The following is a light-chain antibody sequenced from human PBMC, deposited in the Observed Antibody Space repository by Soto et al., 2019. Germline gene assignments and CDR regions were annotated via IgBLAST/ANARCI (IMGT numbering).Light chain of an antibody. CDR1: SSNIGADYA. J-gene: IGLJ2*01. V-gene: IGLV1-40*01. CDR3: QSYDSSLSGVV. CDR2: GDS. Sequence: QSVLTQPPSVSGAPGQRVTISCTGSSSNIGADYAVHWYQQVPGTAPKLHIYGDSNRPSGVPDHFSGSRSGTSASLVITGLQAEDEADYYCQSYDSSLSGVVFGGGTKLTVL.